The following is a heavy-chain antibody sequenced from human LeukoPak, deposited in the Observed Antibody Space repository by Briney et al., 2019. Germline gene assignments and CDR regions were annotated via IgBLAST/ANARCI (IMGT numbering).Heavy chain of an antibody. Sequence: SQTLSLTCAVSGGSISSGGYSWSWIPQPPGKGLEWIGYIYHSGSTYYNPSLKSRVTISVDRSKNQFSLKLSSVTAADTAVYYCASLEYYYGSGSYYNGAFDYWGQGTLVTVSS. CDR2: IYHSGST. J-gene: IGHJ4*02. CDR1: GGSISSGGYS. V-gene: IGHV4-30-2*01. D-gene: IGHD3-10*01. CDR3: ASLEYYYGSGSYYNGAFDY.